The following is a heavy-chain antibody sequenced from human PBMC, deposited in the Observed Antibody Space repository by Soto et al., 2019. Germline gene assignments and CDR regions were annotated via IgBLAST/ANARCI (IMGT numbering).Heavy chain of an antibody. CDR3: ASSATYHYGSGSSPGAAFDI. CDR2: INHSGST. J-gene: IGHJ3*02. Sequence: SETLSLTCAVYGGSFSGYYWSWIRQPPGKGLEWIGEINHSGSTNYNPSLKSRVTISVDTSKNQFSLKLSSVTAADTAVYYCASSATYHYGSGSSPGAAFDIWRQGTMVSVSS. CDR1: GGSFSGYY. V-gene: IGHV4-34*01. D-gene: IGHD3-10*01.